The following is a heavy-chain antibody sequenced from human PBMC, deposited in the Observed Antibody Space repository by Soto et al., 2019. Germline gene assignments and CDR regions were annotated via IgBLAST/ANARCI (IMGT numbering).Heavy chain of an antibody. CDR3: ARDLQERDKGVVVAMLGSSCGMDV. J-gene: IGHJ6*02. CDR2: INPNSGGT. V-gene: IGHV1-2*04. Sequence: ASVKVSCKASGYTFTGYYMHWVRQAPGQGLEWMGWINPNSGGTNYAQKFQGWATMTRDTSTSTVYMELSSLRSEDTAVYYCARDLQERDKGVVVAMLGSSCGMDVWGQGTTVTVSS. D-gene: IGHD2-15*01. CDR1: GYTFTGYY.